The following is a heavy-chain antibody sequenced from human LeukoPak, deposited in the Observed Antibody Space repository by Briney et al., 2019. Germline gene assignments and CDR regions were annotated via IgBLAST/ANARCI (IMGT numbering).Heavy chain of an antibody. V-gene: IGHV3-30*18. Sequence: PGESLRLSCAASGFTFSSHDMHWVRQAPGKGLGWVAAISYDGSKQLYADSVKGRFTISRDNSKNTLNLQMNSLRDEDTAVYYCAKDGARYLLTYYFEYWGQGTLVTVSS. CDR2: ISYDGSKQ. J-gene: IGHJ4*02. CDR1: GFTFSSHD. D-gene: IGHD3-9*01. CDR3: AKDGARYLLTYYFEY.